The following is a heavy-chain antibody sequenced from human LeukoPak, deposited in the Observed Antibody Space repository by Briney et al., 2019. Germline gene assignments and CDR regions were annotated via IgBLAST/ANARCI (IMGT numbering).Heavy chain of an antibody. Sequence: SVKVSCKASGGTFSSYAISWVRQAPGQGLEWMGGIIPIFGTANYAQKFQGRVAITTDESTSTAYMELSSLRSEDTAVYYCARRNGYYDFWSGYPNWFDPWGQETLVTVSS. CDR1: GGTFSSYA. CDR3: ARRNGYYDFWSGYPNWFDP. V-gene: IGHV1-69*05. J-gene: IGHJ5*02. CDR2: IIPIFGTA. D-gene: IGHD3-3*01.